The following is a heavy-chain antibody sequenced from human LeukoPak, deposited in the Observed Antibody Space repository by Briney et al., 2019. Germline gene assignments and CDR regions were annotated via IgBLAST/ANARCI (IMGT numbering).Heavy chain of an antibody. CDR2: ISAYSTYNGNT. CDR1: GYTFTSYG. J-gene: IGHJ4*02. Sequence: ASVKVSCKASGYTFTSYGISWVRQAPGQGPEWMGWISAYSTYNGNTNYAQKFQGRVTMTTDTSTSTAYMELRSLRSDDTAVYYCTRDLGQWLLQGIFFDYWGQGTLVTVSS. V-gene: IGHV1-18*01. D-gene: IGHD5-12*01. CDR3: TRDLGQWLLQGIFFDY.